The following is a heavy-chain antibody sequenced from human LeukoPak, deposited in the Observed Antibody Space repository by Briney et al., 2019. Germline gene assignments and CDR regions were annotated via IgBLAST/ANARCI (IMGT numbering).Heavy chain of an antibody. CDR2: ISAYSTYNGNT. CDR1: GYTFTSYG. J-gene: IGHJ4*02. Sequence: ASVKVSCKASGYTFTSYGISWVRQAPGQGPEWMGWISAYSTYNGNTNYAQKFQGRVTMTTDTSTSTAYMELRSLRSDDTAVYYCTRDLGQWLLQGIFFDYWGQGTLVTVSS. V-gene: IGHV1-18*01. D-gene: IGHD5-12*01. CDR3: TRDLGQWLLQGIFFDY.